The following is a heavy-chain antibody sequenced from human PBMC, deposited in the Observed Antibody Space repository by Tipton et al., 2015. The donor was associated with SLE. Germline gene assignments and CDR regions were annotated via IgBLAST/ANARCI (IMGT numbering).Heavy chain of an antibody. D-gene: IGHD3-22*01. Sequence: TLSLTCTVSGGSISSSSYSWAWIRQPPGKGLEWIGYISYSGSTNYNPSLRSRVTISLDTSKNQFSLKLSSVTAADTAVYYCARGGYYYDSSGYPPGAFDIWGQGTMVTVSS. J-gene: IGHJ3*02. CDR3: ARGGYYYDSSGYPPGAFDI. CDR1: GGSISSSSYS. CDR2: ISYSGST. V-gene: IGHV4-61*05.